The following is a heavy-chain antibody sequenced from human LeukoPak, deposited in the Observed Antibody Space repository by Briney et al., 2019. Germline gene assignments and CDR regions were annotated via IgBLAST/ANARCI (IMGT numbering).Heavy chain of an antibody. CDR3: ARSRIAARPLDY. CDR2: ISYDGSNK. CDR1: GFTFSSYA. Sequence: GGSLRLSCAASGFTFSSYAMHWVRQAPGKGLEWVAVISYDGSNKYYADSVKGRFTISRDNSKNTLYLQMNSLRAEDTAVYYCARSRIAARPLDYWGQGTLVTVSS. V-gene: IGHV3-30*04. D-gene: IGHD6-6*01. J-gene: IGHJ4*02.